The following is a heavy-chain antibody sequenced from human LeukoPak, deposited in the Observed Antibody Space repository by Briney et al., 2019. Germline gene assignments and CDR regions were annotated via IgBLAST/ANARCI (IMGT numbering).Heavy chain of an antibody. Sequence: GRSLRLSCAASGFTFSNYWMHWVRQAPGKGLVWVSRINSDGINTSYADSVKGRFTISRDNAKNSLYLQMNSLRAEDTAVYYCARGDSSSWNKYYMDVWGKGTTVTVSS. CDR3: ARGDSSSWNKYYMDV. CDR1: GFTFSNYW. V-gene: IGHV3-74*01. D-gene: IGHD6-13*01. CDR2: INSDGINT. J-gene: IGHJ6*03.